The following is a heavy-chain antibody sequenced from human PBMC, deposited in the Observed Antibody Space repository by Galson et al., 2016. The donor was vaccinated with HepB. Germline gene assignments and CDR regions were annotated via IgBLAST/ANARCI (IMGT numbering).Heavy chain of an antibody. CDR1: SDPVTSGTYY. V-gene: IGHV4-61*01. CDR2: IHDSGNT. CDR3: ARDGGFYNGMDF. D-gene: IGHD2-2*02. Sequence: SETLSLTCTVSSDPVTSGTYYWSWVRQSPGKGLDWIGYIHDSGNTNYNPSIKSRVTISRDTSKNQFFLELNSVTAADTAVYYCARDGGFYNGMDFWGQGTTVTVAS. J-gene: IGHJ6*02.